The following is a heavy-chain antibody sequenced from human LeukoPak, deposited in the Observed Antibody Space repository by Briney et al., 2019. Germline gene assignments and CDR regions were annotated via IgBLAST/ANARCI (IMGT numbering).Heavy chain of an antibody. J-gene: IGHJ1*01. V-gene: IGHV1-2*02. CDR2: INPNSGGT. Sequence: GASVKVSCKAPGYTFTGYYMHWVRQAPGQGLEWMGWINPNSGGTNYAQKFQGRVTMTRDTSISTAYMELSRLRSDDTAVYYCARDGDYYDSSGYYYKYEYFQHWGQGTLVTVSS. CDR1: GYTFTGYY. CDR3: ARDGDYYDSSGYYYKYEYFQH. D-gene: IGHD3-22*01.